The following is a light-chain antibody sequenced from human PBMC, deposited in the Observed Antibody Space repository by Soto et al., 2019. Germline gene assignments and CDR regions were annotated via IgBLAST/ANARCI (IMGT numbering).Light chain of an antibody. V-gene: IGKV3D-15*03. CDR1: QSVSSK. J-gene: IGKJ1*01. Sequence: EIVMTQSPATLSVSPGERATLSCRASQSVSSKLAWYEQKPGPAPWLLIYGASNRATGIPDRFSGSGSGTDFTLTISILEPEDFAVYYCQQYSSSGTFCQGTKVDI. CDR2: GAS. CDR3: QQYSSSGT.